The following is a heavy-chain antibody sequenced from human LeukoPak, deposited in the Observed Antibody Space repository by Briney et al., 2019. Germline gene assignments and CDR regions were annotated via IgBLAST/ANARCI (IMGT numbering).Heavy chain of an antibody. J-gene: IGHJ3*02. CDR3: ARDSDDTFDI. CDR2: TYYRSQWYY. CDR1: GDSVSSSSA. V-gene: IGHV6-1*01. D-gene: IGHD2-21*02. Sequence: SQTLSLTCVISGDSVSSSSAWNWVRQSPSRGLEWLGRTYYRSQWYYDYAISVKGRITISPDTSRNQFSLHLNSVTSEDTAVYYCARDSDDTFDIWGQGTMVTVSS.